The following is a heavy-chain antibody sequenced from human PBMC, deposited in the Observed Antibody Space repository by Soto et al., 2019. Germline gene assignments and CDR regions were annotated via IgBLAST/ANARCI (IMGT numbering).Heavy chain of an antibody. V-gene: IGHV4-59*01. J-gene: IGHJ4*02. CDR2: IYYSGST. CDR3: ARGLYYYDSSGYLAADY. CDR1: GGSISSYY. D-gene: IGHD3-22*01. Sequence: SETLSLTCTVSGGSISSYYWSWIRQPPGKVLEWIGYIYYSGSTNYNPSLKSRVTISVDTSKNQFSLKLSSVTAADTAVYYCARGLYYYDSSGYLAADYWGQGTLVTVSS.